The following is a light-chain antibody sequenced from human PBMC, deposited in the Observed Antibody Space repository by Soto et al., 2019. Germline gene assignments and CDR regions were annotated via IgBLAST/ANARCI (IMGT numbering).Light chain of an antibody. J-gene: IGLJ2*01. V-gene: IGLV2-14*03. CDR1: SSDVGAYNY. CDR2: DVS. CDR3: SSYTTKSTLV. Sequence: QSALTQPASVSGSTGQSITISCTGTSSDVGAYNYVSWYQHHPGKAPKLMIYDVSNRLSGVSTRFSGSKSGNTASLTISGLQAEDEADYYCSSYTTKSTLVFGGGTKLTVL.